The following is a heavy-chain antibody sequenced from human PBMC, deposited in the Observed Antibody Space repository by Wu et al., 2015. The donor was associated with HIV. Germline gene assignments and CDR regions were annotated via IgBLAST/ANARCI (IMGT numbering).Heavy chain of an antibody. J-gene: IGHJ6*02. CDR3: ARCGAIPATNTGNYYYYGMDV. Sequence: QVQLVQSGAEVKKPGSSVKVSCKVSGGSFSSYSISWVRQAPGQGLEWMGGIIPIFGAANYAQKFQARVTITTDEPTSTAYMELSSLRSDDTAVYYCARCGAIPATNTGNYYYYGMDVWGQGTTVIVSS. D-gene: IGHD3-10*01. CDR1: GGSFSSYS. CDR2: IIPIFGAA. V-gene: IGHV1-69*05.